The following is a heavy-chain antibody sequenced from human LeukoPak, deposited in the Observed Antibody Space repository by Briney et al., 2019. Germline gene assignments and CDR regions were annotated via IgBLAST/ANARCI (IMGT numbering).Heavy chain of an antibody. V-gene: IGHV4-59*01. J-gene: IGHJ6*02. D-gene: IGHD2-15*01. Sequence: PSETLSLTCTVSGGSISSYYWSWIRQPPGKGLEWTGYIYYSGSTNYNPSLKSRVTISVDTSKNQFSLKLSSVTAADTAVYYCARVVVAATSYYYYGMDVWGQGTTVTVSS. CDR3: ARVVVAATSYYYYGMDV. CDR1: GGSISSYY. CDR2: IYYSGST.